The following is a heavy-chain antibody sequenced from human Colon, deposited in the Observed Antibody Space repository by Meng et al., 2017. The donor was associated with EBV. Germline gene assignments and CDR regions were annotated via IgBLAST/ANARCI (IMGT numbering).Heavy chain of an antibody. CDR3: ARVGAYCGGDCYHPR. V-gene: IGHV4-4*02. CDR2: IYHSGST. J-gene: IGHJ4*02. Sequence: LQESGPGLGKPSGTLSLTCAVSGASLSSRNWWSWVRQPPGKGLEWIGEIYHSGSTNYNPSLKSRVTISVDESKNQFSLRLSSVTAADTAVYYCARVGAYCGGDCYHPRWGQGTLVTVSS. D-gene: IGHD2-21*02. CDR1: GASLSSRNW.